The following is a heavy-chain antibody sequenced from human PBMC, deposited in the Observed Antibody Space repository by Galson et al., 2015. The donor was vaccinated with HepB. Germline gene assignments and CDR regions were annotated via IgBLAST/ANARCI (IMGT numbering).Heavy chain of an antibody. D-gene: IGHD3-10*01. CDR1: GFTFSSYS. J-gene: IGHJ6*02. CDR3: AREYGSGSYYDPIDYYYYGMDV. CDR2: ISSSSSTI. V-gene: IGHV3-48*01. Sequence: SLRLSCAASGFTFSSYSMNWVRQAPGKGLEWVSYISSSSSTIYYADSVKGRFTISRDNAKNSLYLQMNSLRAEDTAVYYCAREYGSGSYYDPIDYYYYGMDVWGQGTTVTVSS.